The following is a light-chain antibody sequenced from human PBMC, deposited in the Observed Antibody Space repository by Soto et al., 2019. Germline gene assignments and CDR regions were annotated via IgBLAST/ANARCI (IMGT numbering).Light chain of an antibody. V-gene: IGLV2-14*01. Sequence: QSALTQPASVSGTPGQSITISCTGTSTDVGRYNYVSWYQQRPGKAPKLMIYAVTSRPSGVSNRFSGSKSGNTASLTISGLQAEDEADYYCSSYTSITTPDYVFGTGTKLTVL. CDR3: SSYTSITTPDYV. CDR2: AVT. CDR1: STDVGRYNY. J-gene: IGLJ1*01.